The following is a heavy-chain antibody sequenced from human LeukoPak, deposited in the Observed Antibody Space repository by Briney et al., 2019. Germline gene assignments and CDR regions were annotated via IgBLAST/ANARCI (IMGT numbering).Heavy chain of an antibody. J-gene: IGHJ3*02. CDR1: GGSISSYY. CDR3: ARDSMVRGVRNAFDI. V-gene: IGHV4-39*02. D-gene: IGHD3-10*01. Sequence: SETLSLTCTVSGGSISSYYWGWIRQPPGKGLEWIGSIYYSGSTYYNPSLKSRVTISVDTSKNQFSLKLSSVTAADTAVYYCARDSMVRGVRNAFDIWGQGTMVTVSS. CDR2: IYYSGST.